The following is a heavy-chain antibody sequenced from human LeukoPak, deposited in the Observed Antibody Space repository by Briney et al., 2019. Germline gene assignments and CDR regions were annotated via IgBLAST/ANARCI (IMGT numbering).Heavy chain of an antibody. CDR2: ISSSSSYI. V-gene: IGHV3-21*01. Sequence: PGGSLRLSCAASGFTFSSYSMNWVRQAPGKGLEWVSSISSSSSYIYYADSVKGRFTISRDNAKNPLYLQMNSLRAEDTAVYYCARDQVNDYGDDTEFDDWGQGTLVTVS. CDR3: ARDQVNDYGDDTEFDD. D-gene: IGHD4-17*01. CDR1: GFTFSSYS. J-gene: IGHJ4*02.